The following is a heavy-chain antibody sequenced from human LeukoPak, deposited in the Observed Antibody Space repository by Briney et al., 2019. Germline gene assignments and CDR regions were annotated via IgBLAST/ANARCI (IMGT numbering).Heavy chain of an antibody. V-gene: IGHV3-21*01. D-gene: IGHD5-18*01. Sequence: SGGSLRLSCAASGFTFSSYSMNWVRQAPGKGLEWVSSISSSSNYIYYADSVKGRFTISRDNAKKSLYLRMNSLRAEDTAVYYCARHLSGITGYTYGRGIDYWGQGTLLTVSS. CDR3: ARHLSGITGYTYGRGIDY. J-gene: IGHJ4*02. CDR1: GFTFSSYS. CDR2: ISSSSNYI.